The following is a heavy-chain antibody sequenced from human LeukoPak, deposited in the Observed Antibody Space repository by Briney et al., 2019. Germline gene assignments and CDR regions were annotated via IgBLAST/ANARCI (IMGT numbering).Heavy chain of an antibody. CDR3: ARDNSVEDTAWWFDP. CDR2: INPSGGST. Sequence: ASVKVSCKASGYTFTSYYMHWVRQAPGQGLEWMGIINPSGGSTSYAQKFQGRVTITADESTSTAYMELSSLRSEDTAVYYCARDNSVEDTAWWFDPWGQGTLVTVSS. J-gene: IGHJ5*02. CDR1: GYTFTSYY. V-gene: IGHV1-46*01. D-gene: IGHD4-23*01.